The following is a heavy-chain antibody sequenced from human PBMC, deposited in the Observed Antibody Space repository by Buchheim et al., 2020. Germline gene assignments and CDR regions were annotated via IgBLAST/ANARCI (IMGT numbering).Heavy chain of an antibody. J-gene: IGHJ4*02. CDR3: ARGTYNYAF. CDR1: GFTFNNFD. Sequence: EVQLVESGGGLVQPGGSLRLSCAASGFTFNNFDMNWVRQTPGKGLEWISYISGSGTTIYYADSVKGRFTTSGANAKNSLYLQMNSLRAEDTAVYYCARGTYNYAFWGQGTL. V-gene: IGHV3-48*03. D-gene: IGHD3-16*01. CDR2: ISGSGTTI.